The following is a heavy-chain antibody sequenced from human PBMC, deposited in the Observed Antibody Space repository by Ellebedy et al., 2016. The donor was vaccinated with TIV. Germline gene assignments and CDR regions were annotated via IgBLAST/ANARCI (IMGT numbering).Heavy chain of an antibody. D-gene: IGHD7-27*01. CDR1: GYAFSDYY. CDR2: MNPSIGNT. CDR3: VRGKLIGDRGFY. V-gene: IGHV1-8*02. J-gene: IGHJ4*02. Sequence: ASVKVSCXASGYAFSDYYLHWVRQATGQGLEWMGWMNPSIGNTGYAQKFQGRVTMTRNTSISTAYMELSSLTSEDTAVYYCVRGKLIGDRGFYWGQGILVTVSS.